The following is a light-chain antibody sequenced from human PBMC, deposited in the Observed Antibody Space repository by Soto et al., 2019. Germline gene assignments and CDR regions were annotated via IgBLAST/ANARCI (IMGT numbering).Light chain of an antibody. Sequence: DIQMTQSPSTLSASVGDRVTITCRARQNINRWLAWYRQKPGKATELLIYDASCLKDGVPSRFSGSGSGTEFTFTISSLQPDDFATYFCQQYNNYLWTFCQGTKVEI. CDR3: QQYNNYLWT. CDR1: QNINRW. V-gene: IGKV1-5*01. J-gene: IGKJ1*01. CDR2: DAS.